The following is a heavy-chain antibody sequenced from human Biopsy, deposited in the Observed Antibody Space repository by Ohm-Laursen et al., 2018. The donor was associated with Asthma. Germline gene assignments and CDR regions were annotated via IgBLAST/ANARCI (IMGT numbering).Heavy chain of an antibody. CDR3: ARGDSSGWSHYYFDY. CDR2: IYSGGTS. Sequence: SLRLSCSASGLTVSRDHMFWVRQAPGKGLEWVSVIYSGGTSHTADSVRGRFTISRDFPKNTLHLQMHSLRVEDTAVYYCARGDSSGWSHYYFDYWGQGTLVTVSS. J-gene: IGHJ4*02. V-gene: IGHV3-53*01. CDR1: GLTVSRDH. D-gene: IGHD6-19*01.